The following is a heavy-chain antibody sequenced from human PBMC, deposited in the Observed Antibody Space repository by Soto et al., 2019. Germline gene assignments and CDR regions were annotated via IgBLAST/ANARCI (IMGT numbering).Heavy chain of an antibody. CDR3: ARDPSAYDLPAY. CDR2: INAIIGIA. V-gene: IGHV1-3*01. J-gene: IGHJ4*02. CDR1: GYTFTSYA. D-gene: IGHD5-12*01. Sequence: GASVKVSCKASGYTFTSYAMHWVRQAPGQRLEWMGRINAIIGIAKYSQKFQGRVTITADKSTSTAYMELSSLRSEDTAVYYCARDPSAYDLPAYWGQGTLVTVSS.